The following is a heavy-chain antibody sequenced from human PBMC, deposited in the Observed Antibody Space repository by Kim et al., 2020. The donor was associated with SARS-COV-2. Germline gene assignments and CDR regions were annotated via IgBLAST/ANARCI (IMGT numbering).Heavy chain of an antibody. V-gene: IGHV1-18*01. Sequence: ASVKVSCKGSGYSFPTYGISWVRQAPGKGLEWMGWISAYTGDKNSAQKFQDRVTLTTDTSKRTAYMEMTSLTPGDTAVYYCARDLGAFYSGSDYWGQGTLVIVSS. CDR1: GYSFPTYG. CDR2: ISAYTGDK. CDR3: ARDLGAFYSGSDY. D-gene: IGHD1-26*01. J-gene: IGHJ4*02.